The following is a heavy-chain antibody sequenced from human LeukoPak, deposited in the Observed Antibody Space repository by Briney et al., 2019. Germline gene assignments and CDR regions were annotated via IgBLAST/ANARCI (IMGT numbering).Heavy chain of an antibody. V-gene: IGHV4-39*07. CDR1: GGSISSSSYY. CDR2: IYYSGST. CDR3: ARAVVRGVMTHDAFDK. Sequence: SETLSLTCTVSGGSISSSSYYWGWIRQSPGKGLEWIASIYYSGSTYYDPSFKSRVTISLDMSKNQFSLKLSSVTAADTAVYYCARAVVRGVMTHDAFDKWGQGTMVTVSS. J-gene: IGHJ3*02. D-gene: IGHD3-10*01.